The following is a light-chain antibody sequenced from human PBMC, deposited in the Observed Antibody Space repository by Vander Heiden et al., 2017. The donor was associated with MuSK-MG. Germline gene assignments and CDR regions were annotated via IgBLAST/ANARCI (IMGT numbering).Light chain of an antibody. J-gene: IGKJ5*01. CDR1: QDISSW. CDR3: QQANSFPYT. Sequence: DIQMTQSPSSVSASVGDRVTITCRASQDISSWLAWYQQKPGKAPKVLIYAASRLQSGVPSRFSGSGSGTDFTLTISSLQPEDIATYYCQQANSFPYTFGQGTQLEIK. V-gene: IGKV1-12*02. CDR2: AAS.